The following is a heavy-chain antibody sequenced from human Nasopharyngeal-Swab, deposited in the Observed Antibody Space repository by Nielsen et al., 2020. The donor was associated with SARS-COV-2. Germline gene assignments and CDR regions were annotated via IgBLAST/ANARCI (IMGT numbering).Heavy chain of an antibody. D-gene: IGHD6-13*01. CDR1: GFAFSPFA. V-gene: IGHV3-30-3*01. J-gene: IGHJ5*02. Sequence: GGSLRLSCAASGFAFSPFAMHWVRQAPGKGLEWVAFISKDGVSKYYADSIKGRFTISRDNSKNTLYLQMNSLRPEDTAVYYCARATGYSSSWYWFDPWGQGTLVTVSS. CDR2: ISKDGVSK. CDR3: ARATGYSSSWYWFDP.